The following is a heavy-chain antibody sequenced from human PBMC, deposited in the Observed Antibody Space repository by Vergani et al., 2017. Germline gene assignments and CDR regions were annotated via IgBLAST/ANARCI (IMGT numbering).Heavy chain of an antibody. CDR3: ASRAYCGGDCYDGDAFDI. CDR2: ISSSSSTI. J-gene: IGHJ3*02. D-gene: IGHD2-21*02. CDR1: GFTFSSYS. V-gene: IGHV3-48*01. Sequence: EVQLLESGGGLVQPGGSLRLSCAASGFTFSSYSMNWVRQAPGKGLEWVSYISSSSSTIYYADSVKGRFTISRDNAKNSLYLQMNSLRAEDTAVYYCASRAYCGGDCYDGDAFDIWGQGTMVTVSS.